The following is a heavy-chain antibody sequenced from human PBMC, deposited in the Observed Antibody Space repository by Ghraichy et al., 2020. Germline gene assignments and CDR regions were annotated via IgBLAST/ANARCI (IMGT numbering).Heavy chain of an antibody. CDR1: GGSFSGYY. Sequence: SQTLSLTCAVYGGSFSGYYWSWIRQPPGKGLEWIGEINHSGSTNYDPSLKSRVTISVDTSKNQFSLKLSSVTAADTAVYYCARVNLGSQNGMDVWGQGTTVTVSS. V-gene: IGHV4-34*01. CDR3: ARVNLGSQNGMDV. CDR2: INHSGST. D-gene: IGHD1-14*01. J-gene: IGHJ6*02.